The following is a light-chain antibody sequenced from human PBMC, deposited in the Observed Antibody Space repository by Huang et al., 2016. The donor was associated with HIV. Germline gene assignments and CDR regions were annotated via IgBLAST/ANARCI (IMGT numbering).Light chain of an antibody. CDR3: MQSLQTFT. J-gene: IGKJ5*01. V-gene: IGKV2-28*01. CDR1: QGLRPSNGYNY. Sequence: DIVMTQSPLSLPVTPGEPASISCRSSQGLRPSNGYNYWNWYLQQPGQCPQVLIYLGSNRAAGVLERFSGSGSGTDVTLKISMVEAEDVGVYCCMQSLQTFTFGQGTRLEIK. CDR2: LGS.